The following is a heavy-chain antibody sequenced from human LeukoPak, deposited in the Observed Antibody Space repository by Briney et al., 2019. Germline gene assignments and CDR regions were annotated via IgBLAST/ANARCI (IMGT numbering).Heavy chain of an antibody. CDR2: INSSGST. J-gene: IGHJ4*02. Sequence: PETLSLTCTVSGGSISSYYWSWIRQPPGKGLEWIGYINSSGSTNYNPSLKSRITISVDTSKNQFSLKLSSVTAADTAVYYCARFAYCGGHCWYYFDYWGQGSLVTVSS. V-gene: IGHV4-59*01. D-gene: IGHD2-21*02. CDR1: GGSISSYY. CDR3: ARFAYCGGHCWYYFDY.